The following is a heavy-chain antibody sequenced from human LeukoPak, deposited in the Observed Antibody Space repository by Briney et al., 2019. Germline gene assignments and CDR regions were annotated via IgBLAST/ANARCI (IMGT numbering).Heavy chain of an antibody. V-gene: IGHV1-69*05. CDR1: GGTFSSYA. D-gene: IGHD3-3*01. J-gene: IGHJ4*02. Sequence: GASVKVSCKASGGTFSSYAISWVRQAPGQGLEWMGRIIPIFGTANYAQEFQGRVTITTDESTSTAYMELSSLRSEDTAVYYCARGAIFEEYYFDYWGQGTLVTVSS. CDR3: ARGAIFEEYYFDY. CDR2: IIPIFGTA.